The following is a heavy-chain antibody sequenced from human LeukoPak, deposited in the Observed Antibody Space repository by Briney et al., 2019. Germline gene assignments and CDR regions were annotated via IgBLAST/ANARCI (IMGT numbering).Heavy chain of an antibody. CDR2: IYPGDSDT. CDR3: ARLTGLYYYDSSGYFDY. CDR1: GYSFTSYW. J-gene: IGHJ4*02. V-gene: IGHV5-51*01. D-gene: IGHD3-22*01. Sequence: GESLKISCKGSGYSFTSYWIGWVRQMPGKGLEWKGIIYPGDSDTRYSPSFQGQVTISADKSISTAYLQWSSLKASDTAMYYCARLTGLYYYDSSGYFDYWGQGTLVTVSS.